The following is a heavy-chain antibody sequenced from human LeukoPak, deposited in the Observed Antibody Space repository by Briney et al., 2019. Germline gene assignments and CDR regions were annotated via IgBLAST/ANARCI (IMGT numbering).Heavy chain of an antibody. CDR3: ARVSGGYSYGYYGMDV. CDR2: IYHSGST. Sequence: PSETLSLTCAVYGGSFSGYSWSWIRQPPGKGLEWIGYIYHSGSTYYNPSLKSRVTISVDRSKNQFSLKLSSVTAADTAVYYCARVSGGYSYGYYGMDVWGQGTTVTVSS. V-gene: IGHV4-30-2*01. J-gene: IGHJ6*02. CDR1: GGSFSGYS. D-gene: IGHD5-18*01.